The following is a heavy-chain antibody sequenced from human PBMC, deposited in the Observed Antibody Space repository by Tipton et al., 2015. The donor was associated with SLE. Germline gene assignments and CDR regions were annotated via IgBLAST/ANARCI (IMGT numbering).Heavy chain of an antibody. CDR3: VKVGFGWYGPDY. D-gene: IGHD6-19*01. J-gene: IGHJ4*02. CDR2: ISWNSGSI. Sequence: SLRLSCAASGFTFDDYAMHWVRQAPGKGLEWVSGISWNSGSIGYADSVKGRFTISRDNSRNTLYLQMNSLSAEDTAIYYCVKVGFGWYGPDYWGQGTLVTVPS. CDR1: GFTFDDYA. V-gene: IGHV3-9*01.